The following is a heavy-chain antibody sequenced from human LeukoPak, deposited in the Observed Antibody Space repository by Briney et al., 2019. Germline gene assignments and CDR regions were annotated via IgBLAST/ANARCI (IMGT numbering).Heavy chain of an antibody. CDR1: GFTFSSYA. CDR2: IRGSGTNT. D-gene: IGHD2-2*02. CDR3: AKWAYCSSTTCYIGDGWFDP. J-gene: IGHJ5*02. Sequence: PGGSLRLSCAASGFTFSSYAMSWVRQAPGKGLEWVSGIRGSGTNTYYADSVKGRFTISRDNSKNTLYLQMNSLRAEDTAVYYCAKWAYCSSTTCYIGDGWFDPRGQGTLVTVSS. V-gene: IGHV3-23*01.